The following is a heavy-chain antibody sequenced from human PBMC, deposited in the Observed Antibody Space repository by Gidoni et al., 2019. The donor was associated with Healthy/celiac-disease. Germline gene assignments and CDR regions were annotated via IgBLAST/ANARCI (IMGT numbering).Heavy chain of an antibody. J-gene: IGHJ4*02. CDR1: GYSFPSYW. CDR2: IDPSVSYT. D-gene: IGHD6-13*01. Sequence: GQLVQSGAEVKKPGDSLRISCKGSGYSFPSYWISWVRQMPGKGLEWMGRIDPSVSYTNYSPSFQGHVTISADKSISTAYLQWSSLKASDTAMYYCARLPYSSSWYPGGMYGWGQGTLVTVSS. CDR3: ARLPYSSSWYPGGMYG. V-gene: IGHV5-10-1*01.